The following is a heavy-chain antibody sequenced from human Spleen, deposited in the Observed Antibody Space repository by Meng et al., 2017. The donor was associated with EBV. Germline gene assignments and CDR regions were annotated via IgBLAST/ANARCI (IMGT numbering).Heavy chain of an antibody. Sequence: PSLVKPLGTLCFPWQVLGGLIKKNNVVSWGRQPPGKGLEWIGEIYHSGSTNYNPSLKSRVTISVDESKNQFSLRLTSVTDADTAVYYCSRWDSTGYYSDYWGQGTLVTVSS. V-gene: IGHV4-4*02. CDR1: GGLIKKNNV. CDR3: SRWDSTGYYSDY. CDR2: IYHSGST. J-gene: IGHJ4*02. D-gene: IGHD3-22*01.